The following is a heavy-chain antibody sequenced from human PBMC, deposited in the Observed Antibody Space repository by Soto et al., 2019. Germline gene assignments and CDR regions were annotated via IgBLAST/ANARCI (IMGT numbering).Heavy chain of an antibody. V-gene: IGHV3-30*14. CDR1: GFTFNDYV. Sequence: QVHLVESGGGVVQPGRSLRLSCAASGFTFNDYVIHWVRQAAGKGLEWVASMTYDGATEYYADSVKGRFTVSRDNSKRTLSLQMHSLRPEDTAVYYCGRVRLGMAVKDALDVWGQGTTVTVSS. D-gene: IGHD6-19*01. CDR2: MTYDGATE. CDR3: GRVRLGMAVKDALDV. J-gene: IGHJ3*01.